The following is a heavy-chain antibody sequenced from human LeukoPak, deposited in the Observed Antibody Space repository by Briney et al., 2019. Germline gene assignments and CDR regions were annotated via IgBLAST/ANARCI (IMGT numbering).Heavy chain of an antibody. CDR2: IWYDGSNK. Sequence: GGSLRLSCAASGFTFSSYGMHWVRQAPGKGLEWVAVIWYDGSNKYYADSVKGRFTISRDNPKNALYLQMNSLRAEDTAVYYCARAPHYYDSSGYSKNSYAFDIWGQGTMVTVSS. D-gene: IGHD3-22*01. CDR1: GFTFSSYG. J-gene: IGHJ3*02. V-gene: IGHV3-33*01. CDR3: ARAPHYYDSSGYSKNSYAFDI.